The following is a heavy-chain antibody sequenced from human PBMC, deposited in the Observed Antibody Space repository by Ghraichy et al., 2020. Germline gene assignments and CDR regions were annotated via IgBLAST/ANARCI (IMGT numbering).Heavy chain of an antibody. Sequence: GGSLRLSCAASGFTFSNYGMSWFRQAPGKGLEWVSGITGSGGSTYYADSVKGRFTISRDNSKNTLSLQMNSLRAEDTAIYYCAKGDKSHEYGGNSVYWGHGTLVTVSP. CDR3: AKGDKSHEYGGNSVY. V-gene: IGHV3-23*01. CDR1: GFTFSNYG. CDR2: ITGSGGST. J-gene: IGHJ4*01. D-gene: IGHD4-23*01.